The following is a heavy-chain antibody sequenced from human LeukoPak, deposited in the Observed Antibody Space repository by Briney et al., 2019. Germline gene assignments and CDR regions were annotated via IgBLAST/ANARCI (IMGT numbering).Heavy chain of an antibody. Sequence: PGGSLRLSCAVSGFTFSSYGMHWVRQAPGKGLEWVAFIRYDGSNKYYADSVKGRFTISRDNSKNTLYLQMNSLRAEDTAVYYCAKEVLKEFSPTYYFDYWGQGTLVTVSS. J-gene: IGHJ4*02. V-gene: IGHV3-30*02. CDR1: GFTFSSYG. CDR2: IRYDGSNK. CDR3: AKEVLKEFSPTYYFDY. D-gene: IGHD3-16*02.